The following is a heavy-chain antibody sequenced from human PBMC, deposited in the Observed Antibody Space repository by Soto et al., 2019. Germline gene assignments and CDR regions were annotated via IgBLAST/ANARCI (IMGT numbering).Heavy chain of an antibody. Sequence: EVHLLESGGGLVHPGGSLRLSCGASGFTFSSCVMTWVRQAPGKGLEWVSCITGSGTGTYYADSVKGRFTISRDNSKNTMYLQMNNLRAEDTGVYYCAKGLINGRWYAEDWGQGTLVTVSS. J-gene: IGHJ4*02. D-gene: IGHD6-13*01. CDR2: ITGSGTGT. CDR3: AKGLINGRWYAED. V-gene: IGHV3-23*01. CDR1: GFTFSSCV.